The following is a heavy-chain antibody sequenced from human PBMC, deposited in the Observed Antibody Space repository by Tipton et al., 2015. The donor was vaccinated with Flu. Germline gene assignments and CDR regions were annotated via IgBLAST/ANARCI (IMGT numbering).Heavy chain of an antibody. CDR1: GGSIGSRSYS. Sequence: TLSLTCSDPGGSIGSRSYSWGWIRQSPGKGLEWIGGLSYSGNTYYNPSLRSRVVISVDTSKNQFSLKLTSVTAADTAVYYCARLSYYDVDLKNFYFDYWGQGALVTVSS. D-gene: IGHD3-10*02. V-gene: IGHV4-39*01. CDR2: LSYSGNT. CDR3: ARLSYYDVDLKNFYFDY. J-gene: IGHJ4*02.